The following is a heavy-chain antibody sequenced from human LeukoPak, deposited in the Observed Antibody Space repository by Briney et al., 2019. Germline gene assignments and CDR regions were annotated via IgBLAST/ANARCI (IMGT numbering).Heavy chain of an antibody. CDR1: GFTFSSYW. CDR3: ARGTEDFDY. CDR2: IKQDGSEK. J-gene: IGHJ4*02. V-gene: IGHV3-7*01. D-gene: IGHD1-1*01. Sequence: GGSLRLSCAASGFTFSSYWMSWVRQAPGKGLEWVANIKQDGSEKNYVDSVRGPFTISRDNAKNSLYLQMTSLRADDTAVYYCARGTEDFDYWGQGTLVTVSS.